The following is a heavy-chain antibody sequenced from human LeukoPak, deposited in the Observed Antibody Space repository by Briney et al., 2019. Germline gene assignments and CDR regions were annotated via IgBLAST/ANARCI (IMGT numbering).Heavy chain of an antibody. CDR3: ARGDGYSFFDY. D-gene: IGHD5-24*01. CDR1: GFSVTNNY. CDR2: FYVGGAT. Sequence: GGSLRLSCAVSGFSVTNNYMSWVRQAPGKGLEWVSVFYVGGATYYADSVKGRFTISRDNSENTLYLQMKSLRAEDTAVYYCARGDGYSFFDYWGQGTLVTVSS. J-gene: IGHJ4*02. V-gene: IGHV3-53*01.